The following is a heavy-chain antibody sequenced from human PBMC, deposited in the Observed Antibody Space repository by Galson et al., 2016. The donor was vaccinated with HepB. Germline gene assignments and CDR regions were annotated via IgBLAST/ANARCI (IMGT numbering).Heavy chain of an antibody. CDR1: GFTFSTYA. D-gene: IGHD6-25*01. J-gene: IGHJ4*02. CDR2: ISYDEINK. Sequence: SLRLSCAASGFTFSTYAMHWVRQAPGKGLEWVAVISYDEINKFYADSVKGRFTISRDNSKNTLFLQMDSLRADDTAVYYCAKRALSRRDAAPFDYWGRGTLVTVSS. V-gene: IGHV3-30-3*01. CDR3: AKRALSRRDAAPFDY.